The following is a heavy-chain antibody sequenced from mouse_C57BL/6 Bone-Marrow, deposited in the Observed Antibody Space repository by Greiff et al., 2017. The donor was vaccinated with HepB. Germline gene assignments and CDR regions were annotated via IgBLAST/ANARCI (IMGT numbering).Heavy chain of an antibody. J-gene: IGHJ4*01. V-gene: IGHV1-64*01. CDR1: GYTFTDYY. D-gene: IGHD1-1*01. CDR3: AVTTVVAPYYAMDY. CDR2: IHPNSGST. Sequence: QVQLQQSGPELVKPGASVKISCKASGYTFTDYYMNWVKQRPGQGLEWIGMIHPNSGSTNYNEKFKSKATLTVDKSSSTAYMQLSSLTSEDSAVYYCAVTTVVAPYYAMDYWGQGTSVTVSS.